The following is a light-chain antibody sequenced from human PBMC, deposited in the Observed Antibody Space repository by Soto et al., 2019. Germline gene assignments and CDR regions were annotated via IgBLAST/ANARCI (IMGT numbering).Light chain of an antibody. CDR3: QQYGSSFT. V-gene: IGKV3-20*01. CDR1: QSVSSSY. J-gene: IGKJ3*01. Sequence: EIVLTQSPGTLSLSPGERATLSCRASQSVSSSYLAWYQQKPGQAPRLLIYGASSRATGIPDRFSASGSGTDFHLTISRLEPEDVALYYCQQYGSSFTFGHGTNVDVK. CDR2: GAS.